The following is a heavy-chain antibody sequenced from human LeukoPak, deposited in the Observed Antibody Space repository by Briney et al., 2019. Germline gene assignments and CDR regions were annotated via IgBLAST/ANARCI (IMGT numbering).Heavy chain of an antibody. CDR3: AKDPWAYSSSWSQSPFDY. Sequence: GGSLRLSCAVSGFTFSGHWMFWVRQAPGKGLEWVSSTNSDGSSRGYTDSVKGRFTVSRDNAKNTLYLQMNSLRAEDTAVYYCAKDPWAYSSSWSQSPFDYWGQGTLVTVSS. CDR2: TNSDGSSR. CDR1: GFTFSGHW. J-gene: IGHJ4*02. D-gene: IGHD6-13*01. V-gene: IGHV3-74*01.